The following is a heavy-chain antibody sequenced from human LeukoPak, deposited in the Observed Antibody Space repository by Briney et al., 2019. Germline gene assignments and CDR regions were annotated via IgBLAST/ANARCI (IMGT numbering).Heavy chain of an antibody. CDR3: AKGVEMATVAPFDY. CDR2: ISGSGDRT. Sequence: GGSLRLSCAASGFTFSTFAMTWVRQAPGKGLEWVSAISGSGDRTYYADSVKGRFTISRDNSKNTPYLQMNSLRAEDTAVYYCAKGVEMATVAPFDYWGQGTLVTVSS. J-gene: IGHJ4*02. V-gene: IGHV3-23*01. D-gene: IGHD5-24*01. CDR1: GFTFSTFA.